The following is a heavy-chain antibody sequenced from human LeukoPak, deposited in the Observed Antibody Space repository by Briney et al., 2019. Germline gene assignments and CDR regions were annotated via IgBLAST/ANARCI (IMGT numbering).Heavy chain of an antibody. Sequence: PSETLSLTCTVSGGSISSYYWSWIRQPPGKGLEWIGYIYYSGSTNYNPSLKSRVTISVDTSKNQFSLKLSSVTAADTAVYYCARDREYSSFDPWGQGTLVTVSS. J-gene: IGHJ5*02. CDR3: ARDREYSSFDP. V-gene: IGHV4-59*01. CDR2: IYYSGST. CDR1: GGSISSYY. D-gene: IGHD2/OR15-2a*01.